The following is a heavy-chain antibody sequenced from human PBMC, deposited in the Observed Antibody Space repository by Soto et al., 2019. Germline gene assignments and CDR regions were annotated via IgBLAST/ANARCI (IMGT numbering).Heavy chain of an antibody. CDR3: ARGRDGITMVRGAD. D-gene: IGHD3-10*01. J-gene: IGHJ4*02. Sequence: EVQLVESGGGLVKPGGSLRLSCAASGFTFSNYNMIWVRGAAGRGRVWVSSIRSSRSYICSVDCVKGRCTISREHAKNSLYLQMNSLRAEDTAVYYCARGRDGITMVRGADWGQGTLVTVSS. CDR2: IRSSRSYI. V-gene: IGHV3-21*01. CDR1: GFTFSNYN.